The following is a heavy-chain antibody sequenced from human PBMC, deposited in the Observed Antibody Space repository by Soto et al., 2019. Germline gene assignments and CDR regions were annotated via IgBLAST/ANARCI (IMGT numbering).Heavy chain of an antibody. Sequence: QVQLVQSGAEVKKPGASVKVSCKASGYTFTSYAISWVRQAPGQGLEWMGWISAYNGNTNYAQKLQGRVTMTTDTTTGTAYMELRSLTAADTAVYYCARDLIPMDIWGQGTMVTVSS. D-gene: IGHD2-21*01. CDR2: ISAYNGNT. V-gene: IGHV1-18*01. CDR1: GYTFTSYA. CDR3: ARDLIPMDI. J-gene: IGHJ3*02.